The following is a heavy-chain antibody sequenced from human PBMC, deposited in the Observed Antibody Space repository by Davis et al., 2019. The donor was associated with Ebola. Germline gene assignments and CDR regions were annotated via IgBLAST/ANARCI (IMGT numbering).Heavy chain of an antibody. V-gene: IGHV6-1*01. CDR3: ARGWLRGAMDV. CDR2: TYYTSKWFN. J-gene: IGHJ6*04. CDR1: GDSVAGGSGG. Sequence: PSETLSLTCAISGDSVAGGSGGWNWIRQSPSRGLEWLGRTYYTSKWFNDYAVSVKSRITINPDTSKNQLSLHLNFVTPEDTAVYFCARGWLRGAMDVWGKGTTVTVSS. D-gene: IGHD5-12*01.